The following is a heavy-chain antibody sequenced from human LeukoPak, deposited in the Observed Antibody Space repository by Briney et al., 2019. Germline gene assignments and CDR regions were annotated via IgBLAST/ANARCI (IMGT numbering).Heavy chain of an antibody. V-gene: IGHV3-33*01. Sequence: GGSLRLSCAASGFTFSSYDMHWVRQAPGKGLEWVALIWYDGNNKYYADSVKGRFTISRDNSKNTLYLQLNSLRAEDTAVYYCARQHCSGGDCYFFDWGQGTLVTVSS. CDR3: ARQHCSGGDCYFFD. CDR2: IWYDGNNK. J-gene: IGHJ4*02. CDR1: GFTFSSYD. D-gene: IGHD2-15*01.